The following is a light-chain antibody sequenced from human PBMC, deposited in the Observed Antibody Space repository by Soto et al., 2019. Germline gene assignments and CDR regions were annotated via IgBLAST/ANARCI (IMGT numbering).Light chain of an antibody. V-gene: IGKV3-15*01. CDR2: ATA. CDR1: QSVGNN. J-gene: IGKJ4*01. Sequence: EIVLTQSPATLSVSPGERATLSCRASQSVGNNFAWYQQKPGQAPRLLIFATATRATGVQARFSGSGSGTEFTLTISSLQSEDFAVYYCQQYGDWPLTFGGGAKVEIE. CDR3: QQYGDWPLT.